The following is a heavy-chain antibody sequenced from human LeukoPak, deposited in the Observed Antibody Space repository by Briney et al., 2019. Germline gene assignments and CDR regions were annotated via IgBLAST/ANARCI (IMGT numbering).Heavy chain of an antibody. CDR2: IYYSGST. CDR1: GGSISSYY. CDR3: ARRSFPDY. J-gene: IGHJ4*02. Sequence: PSETLSLTCTVSGGSISSYYWSWIRQPPGKGLEWIGYIYYSGSTNYNPSLKSRVTISVDTSKNQFSLKLSSVTAADTAVYYCARRSFPDYWGQGTLVTVSS. V-gene: IGHV4-59*12.